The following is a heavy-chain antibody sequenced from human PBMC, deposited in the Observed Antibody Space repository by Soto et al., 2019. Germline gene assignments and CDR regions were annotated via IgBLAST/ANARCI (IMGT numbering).Heavy chain of an antibody. CDR3: TRHAIIPKLQYGMDV. J-gene: IGHJ6*02. CDR2: IFYRANT. Sequence: PSETLSLTCTVSGGSISGYYWSWIRQAPGKGLEWLGYIFYRANTLYNPSLQSRVSISVDTSTNQFFLALTYVTPADTAVYYCTRHAIIPKLQYGMDVWGQGASVTVSS. V-gene: IGHV4-59*01. CDR1: GGSISGYY. D-gene: IGHD1-1*01.